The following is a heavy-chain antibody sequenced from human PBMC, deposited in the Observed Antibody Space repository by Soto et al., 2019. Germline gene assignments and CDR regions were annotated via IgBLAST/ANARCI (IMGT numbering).Heavy chain of an antibody. CDR2: IYSTENT. J-gene: IGHJ5*02. CDR3: ARAGPGDYGQLVFDP. CDR1: GGSVSSNSYS. V-gene: IGHV4-39*07. Sequence: PSETLSLTCTVSGGSVSSNSYSWGWIRQSPGKGLEWIGIIYSTENTYYHPSLLSRVTISADTSMNEFSLRLSSVTAADTAVYYCARAGPGDYGQLVFDPWGQGTLVTVSS. D-gene: IGHD4-17*01.